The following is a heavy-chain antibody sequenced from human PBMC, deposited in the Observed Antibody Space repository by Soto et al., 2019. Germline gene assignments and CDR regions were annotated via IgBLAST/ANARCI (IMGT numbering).Heavy chain of an antibody. J-gene: IGHJ6*02. CDR1: GYSFTSYW. CDR3: ASSPRGYCSSTSCRELGNYYGMDV. V-gene: IGHV5-10-1*01. CDR2: IDPSDSYT. D-gene: IGHD2-2*01. Sequence: GESLKISCKGYGYSFTSYWISWVRQMPGKGLEWMGRIDPSDSYTNYSPSFQGHVTISADKSISTAYLQWSSLKASDTAMYYCASSPRGYCSSTSCRELGNYYGMDVWGQGTTVTVS.